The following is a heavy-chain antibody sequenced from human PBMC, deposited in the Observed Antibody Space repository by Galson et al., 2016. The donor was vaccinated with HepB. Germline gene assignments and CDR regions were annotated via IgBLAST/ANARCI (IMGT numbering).Heavy chain of an antibody. CDR2: VYHTGST. CDR3: ARVPGKVSTRPPYHFYYYAMDV. CDR1: GDSINNRNW. V-gene: IGHV4-4*02. D-gene: IGHD4-23*01. J-gene: IGHJ6*02. Sequence: SETLSLTCAVSGDSINNRNWWSWVRQAPGKGLQWIEEVYHTGSTNYDPSLRSRVRISVDKSKNAISLNLTSVTAADTAVYYCARVPGKVSTRPPYHFYYYAMDVWGPGTTVVVSS.